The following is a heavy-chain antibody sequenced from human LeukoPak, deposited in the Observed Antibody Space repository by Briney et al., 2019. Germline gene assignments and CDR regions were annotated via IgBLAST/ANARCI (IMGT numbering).Heavy chain of an antibody. J-gene: IGHJ6*02. Sequence: PGRSLRLSCAASGFFFDDYGMRWVRQVPGKGLEWVSGISWQSNTRKYADSVRGRFTISRDNAKNSLYLQMNSLKLEDTALYYCVKDRDFWSGLDVWGQGTMVTVS. CDR1: GFFFDDYG. V-gene: IGHV3-9*01. CDR2: ISWQSNTR. CDR3: VKDRDFWSGLDV. D-gene: IGHD3-3*01.